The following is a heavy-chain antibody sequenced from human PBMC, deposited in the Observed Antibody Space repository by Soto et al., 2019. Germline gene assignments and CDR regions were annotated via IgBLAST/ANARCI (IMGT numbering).Heavy chain of an antibody. J-gene: IGHJ5*01. D-gene: IGHD5-18*01. CDR2: ISGRATTI. V-gene: IGHV3-11*01. CDR1: GFTFSHYY. Sequence: PGGALSLSGAASGFTFSHYYMGWVRQAPGKGLEWVSYISGRATTIYYADSVKGRFTIARDNALNSLYLVMNSLRAEDTAVFYCARYSFGYVDSWGQGTLVTVSS. CDR3: ARYSFGYVDS.